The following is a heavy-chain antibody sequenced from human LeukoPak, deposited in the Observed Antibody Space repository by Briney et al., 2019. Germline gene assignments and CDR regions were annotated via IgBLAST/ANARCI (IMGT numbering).Heavy chain of an antibody. CDR3: TRERSTVTFDY. CDR1: GGSISSGGYY. CDR2: VYYNGLT. D-gene: IGHD4-17*01. J-gene: IGHJ4*02. Sequence: PSQTLSLTCTVSGGSISSGGYYWSWIRQHPGKGLEWIGYVYYNGLTSYNASLRSRLILSVDTARNQVSLKLTSVTAADTAVYYCTRERSTVTFDYWGQGTLVTVSS. V-gene: IGHV4-31*03.